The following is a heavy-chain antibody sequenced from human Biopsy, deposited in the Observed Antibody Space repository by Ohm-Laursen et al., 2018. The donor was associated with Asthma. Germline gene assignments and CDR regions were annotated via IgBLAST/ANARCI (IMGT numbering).Heavy chain of an antibody. CDR2: ISYSGST. CDR3: ARVPTTLRYLDL. D-gene: IGHD2-15*01. CDR1: GGSVSSGSYH. V-gene: IGHV4-61*01. Sequence: SETLSLTWPVSGGSVSSGSYHWSWIRQPPGKGLAWVSYISYSGSTDYNPSLKSRLTISMDTSKNQFSLKLSSVTAADTAVYYCARVPTTLRYLDLWGRGTLVTVSS. J-gene: IGHJ2*01.